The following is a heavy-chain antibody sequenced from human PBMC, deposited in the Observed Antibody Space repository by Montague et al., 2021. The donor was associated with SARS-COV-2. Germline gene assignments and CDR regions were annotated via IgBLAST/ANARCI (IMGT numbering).Heavy chain of an antibody. CDR1: GGSMRRYY. J-gene: IGHJ4*02. CDR3: ARRGTDNYEILDY. D-gene: IGHD5-24*01. CDR2: IYDSGGA. Sequence: SETLSLTCTISGGSMRRYYWTWIRQLPGKELEWIGSIYDSGGARYKPSLKSRVSISVDASKNHFSLRLTSVTAADTAVYFCARRGTDNYEILDYWGQGILVTVSS. V-gene: IGHV4-59*01.